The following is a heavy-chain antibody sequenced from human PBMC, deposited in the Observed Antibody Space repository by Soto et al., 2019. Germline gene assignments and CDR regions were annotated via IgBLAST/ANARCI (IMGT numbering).Heavy chain of an antibody. Sequence: QVQLVESGGGLVKPGGSLRLSCAASGFTFSDYYMSWIRQAPGKGLEWVSYISSSSSYTNYADSVKGRFTISRDNAKNSLYLQMNSLRAEDTAVYYCARVDIVVVPAAIESYYYGMDVWGQGTTVTVSS. J-gene: IGHJ6*02. CDR1: GFTFSDYY. D-gene: IGHD2-2*02. V-gene: IGHV3-11*05. CDR3: ARVDIVVVPAAIESYYYGMDV. CDR2: ISSSSSYT.